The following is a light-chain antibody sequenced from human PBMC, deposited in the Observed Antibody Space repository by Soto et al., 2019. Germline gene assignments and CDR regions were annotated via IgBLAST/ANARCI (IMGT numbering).Light chain of an antibody. V-gene: IGLV2-14*01. CDR1: SSDVGGYDF. Sequence: QSALTQPASVSGSPGQSITISCTGTSSDVGGYDFVSWYQQRPGKAPKLIISEVSDRPSAISNRFSGSKSGNTASLTITGLQAEDEADYYCASYTNSGSYVFGTGTKVTVL. CDR3: ASYTNSGSYV. J-gene: IGLJ1*01. CDR2: EVS.